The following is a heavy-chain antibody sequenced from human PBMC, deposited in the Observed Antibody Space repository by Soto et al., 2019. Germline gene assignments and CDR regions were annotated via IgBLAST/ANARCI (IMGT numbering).Heavy chain of an antibody. CDR2: ISHDGSNK. D-gene: IGHD6-13*01. V-gene: IGHV3-30*18. CDR1: GFTFSSYG. CDR3: AKAKYSSSWYSYGMDV. J-gene: IGHJ6*02. Sequence: QVQLVESGGGVVQPGRSLRLSCAASGFTFSSYGMHWVRQAPGKGLEWVAVISHDGSNKYYADSVKGRFTISRDNSKNTLYLQMNSLRAKDTAVYYCAKAKYSSSWYSYGMDVWGQGTTVTVSS.